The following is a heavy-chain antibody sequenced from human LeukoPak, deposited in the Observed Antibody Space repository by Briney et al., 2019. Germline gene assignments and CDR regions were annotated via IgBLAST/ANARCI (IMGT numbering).Heavy chain of an antibody. CDR2: ISSSSSYT. V-gene: IGHV3-11*06. Sequence: GGSLRLSCAASGSTFSGYYMSWIRQAPGKGLEWVSYISSSSSYTNYAGSVKGRFTISRDNAKNSLYLQMNSLRAEDTAVYYCARVQGFFGEPGWFDPWGQGTLVTVSS. CDR3: ARVQGFFGEPGWFDP. CDR1: GSTFSGYY. D-gene: IGHD3-10*01. J-gene: IGHJ5*02.